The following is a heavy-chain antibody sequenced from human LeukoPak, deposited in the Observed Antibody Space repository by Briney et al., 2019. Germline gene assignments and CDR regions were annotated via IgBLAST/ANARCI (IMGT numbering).Heavy chain of an antibody. V-gene: IGHV3-7*01. CDR2: IYLDGSRA. CDR1: GFTFTNYW. D-gene: IGHD1-1*01. J-gene: IGHJ4*02. Sequence: GGSLRLSCAVSGFTFTNYWMSWARQSPGKGPEWVANIYLDGSRAYYVDSVKGRFTISRDNAKNSLSLQMNSLRAEDTALYYCASSNNWSEFDYWGQGTLVTVSS. CDR3: ASSNNWSEFDY.